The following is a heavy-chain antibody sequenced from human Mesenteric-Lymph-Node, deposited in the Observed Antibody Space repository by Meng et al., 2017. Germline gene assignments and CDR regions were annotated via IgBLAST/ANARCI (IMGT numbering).Heavy chain of an antibody. Sequence: ASVKVSCKASGYTFTSYYMHWVRQAPGQGLEWMGIINPSGGSTSYAQKFQGRVTITTDESTSTAYMELSSLRSEDTAVYYCARDLFGSYSYYYYYYGMDVWGQGTTVTVSS. V-gene: IGHV1-46*01. J-gene: IGHJ6*02. CDR3: ARDLFGSYSYYYYYYGMDV. D-gene: IGHD1-26*01. CDR2: INPSGGST. CDR1: GYTFTSYY.